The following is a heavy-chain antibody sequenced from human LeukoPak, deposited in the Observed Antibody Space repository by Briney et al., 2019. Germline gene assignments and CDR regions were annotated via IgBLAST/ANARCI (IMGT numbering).Heavy chain of an antibody. D-gene: IGHD3-10*01. CDR1: GGSISSYY. J-gene: IGHJ6*03. CDR2: IYYSGST. Sequence: SETLSLTCTVSGGSISSYYWSWIRQPPGKGLEWIGYIYYSGSTNYNPSLKSRVTISVDTSKNQFSLKLSSVTAADTAVYYCAREIVGFGDYYMDVWGKGTTVPVSS. V-gene: IGHV4-59*01. CDR3: AREIVGFGDYYMDV.